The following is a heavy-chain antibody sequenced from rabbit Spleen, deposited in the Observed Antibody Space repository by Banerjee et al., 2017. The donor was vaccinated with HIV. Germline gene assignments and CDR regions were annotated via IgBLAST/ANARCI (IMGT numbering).Heavy chain of an antibody. CDR2: IDTGSSGFT. J-gene: IGHJ6*01. V-gene: IGHV1S45*01. CDR3: ARDTSSSFSSYGMDL. CDR1: GFSFSGNSY. Sequence: QEQLVESGGGLVKPEGSLKLSCIASGFSFSGNSYMCWVRQAPGKGLEWIACIDTGSSGFTYFASWAKGRFTISKTSSTTVTLQMTGLTAADTATYFCARDTSSSFSSYGMDLWGPGTLVTVS. D-gene: IGHD1-1*01.